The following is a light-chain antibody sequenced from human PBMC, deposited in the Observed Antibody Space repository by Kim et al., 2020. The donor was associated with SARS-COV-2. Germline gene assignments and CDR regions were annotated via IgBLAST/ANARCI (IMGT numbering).Light chain of an antibody. V-gene: IGLV3-25*03. J-gene: IGLJ2*01. CDR1: TLPKQY. Sequence: GSPGQTARITCSGDTLPKQYAYWYQQKPGQAPVVVIYKDSERPSGIPERFSGSSSGTTVTLTISGVQAEDEADYYCQSADSSGVLFGGGTKLTVL. CDR3: QSADSSGVL. CDR2: KDS.